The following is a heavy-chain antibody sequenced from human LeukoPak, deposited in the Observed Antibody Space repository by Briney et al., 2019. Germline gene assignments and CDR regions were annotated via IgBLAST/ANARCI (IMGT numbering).Heavy chain of an antibody. D-gene: IGHD3-22*01. CDR1: GFTFSSYA. CDR2: ISGSGGST. J-gene: IGHJ4*02. CDR3: AKGSLYYDSSGYYAFDY. V-gene: IGHV3-23*01. Sequence: GGSLRLSCAASGFTFSSYAMSWVRQAPGKGLEWVSAISGSGGSTYYADSVKGRFTISRDNSKNTLYLQMNSLRAEDTAVYYCAKGSLYYDSSGYYAFDYWGQGTPVTVSS.